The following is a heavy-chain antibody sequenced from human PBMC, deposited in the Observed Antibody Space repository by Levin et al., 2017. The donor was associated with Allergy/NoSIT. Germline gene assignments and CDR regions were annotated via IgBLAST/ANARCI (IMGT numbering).Heavy chain of an antibody. Sequence: GESLKISCKASGYTFTSYDINWVRQATGQGLEWMGWMNPNSGNTGYAQKFQGRVTMTRNTSISTAYMELSSLRSEDTAVYYCAKVGEYSRGYDYWGQGTLVTVSS. CDR1: GYTFTSYD. J-gene: IGHJ4*02. V-gene: IGHV1-8*01. D-gene: IGHD6-6*01. CDR3: AKVGEYSRGYDY. CDR2: MNPNSGNT.